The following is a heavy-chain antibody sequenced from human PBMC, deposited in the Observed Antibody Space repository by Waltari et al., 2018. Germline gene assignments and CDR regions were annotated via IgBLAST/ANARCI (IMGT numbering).Heavy chain of an antibody. V-gene: IGHV7-4-1*01. CDR1: GYTFSKYA. J-gene: IGHJ4*02. CDR2: IHTATGKP. D-gene: IGHD6-13*01. Sequence: QVQVVQSGSELKNPGASVKVSCKASGYTFSKYAMNWVRQAPGQGLEWMGWIHTATGKPTYGPGFTERFVFSVDTSVSTAYLQISSLKAEDSAVYYCAKEWRGDGGSWSPGAFDSWGQGTLVTVSS. CDR3: AKEWRGDGGSWSPGAFDS.